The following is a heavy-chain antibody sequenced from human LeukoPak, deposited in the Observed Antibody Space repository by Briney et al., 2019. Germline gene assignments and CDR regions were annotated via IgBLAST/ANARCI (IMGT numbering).Heavy chain of an antibody. V-gene: IGHV3-33*01. CDR3: ARDRPYYYGSGSWRYYYGMDV. D-gene: IGHD3-10*01. J-gene: IGHJ6*04. CDR1: GFTFSSYG. Sequence: GGSLRLSCAASGFTFSSYGMHWVRQAPGKGLEWGAVIWYDGSNKYYADSVKGRFTISRDNSKNTLYLQMNSLRAEDTAVYYCARDRPYYYGSGSWRYYYGMDVWGKGTTVTVSS. CDR2: IWYDGSNK.